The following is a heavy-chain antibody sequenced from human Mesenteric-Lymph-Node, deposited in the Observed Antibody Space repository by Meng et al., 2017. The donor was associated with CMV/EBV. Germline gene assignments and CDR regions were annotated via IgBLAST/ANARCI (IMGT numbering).Heavy chain of an antibody. Sequence: GESLKISCAASGFLFHTYWMSWVRQAPGKGLEWVSGINWNGGSTNFADSVKGRFTISRDNAKNSLHLQMNSLRAEDTALYYCVRGVTDYGGNSNAFDIWGQGTMVTVSS. J-gene: IGHJ3*02. CDR2: INWNGGST. D-gene: IGHD4-23*01. V-gene: IGHV3-20*04. CDR1: GFLFHTYW. CDR3: VRGVTDYGGNSNAFDI.